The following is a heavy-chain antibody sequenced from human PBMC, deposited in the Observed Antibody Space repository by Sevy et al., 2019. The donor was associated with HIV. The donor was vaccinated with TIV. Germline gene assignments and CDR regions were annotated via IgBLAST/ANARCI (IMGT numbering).Heavy chain of an antibody. V-gene: IGHV3-48*01. J-gene: IGHJ4*02. CDR2: ISRTSRTI. CDR1: GFTFSVYS. Sequence: GGYLRLSCAASGFTFSVYSMNWVRQAPGRGLEWVSYISRTSRTIYYADSVLGRFTISRDNAKNSLYLQMNSLSPEDTAMYYCARAYSGGWPQGAWTDYWGQGTLVTVSS. CDR3: ARAYSGGWPQGAWTDY. D-gene: IGHD6-19*01.